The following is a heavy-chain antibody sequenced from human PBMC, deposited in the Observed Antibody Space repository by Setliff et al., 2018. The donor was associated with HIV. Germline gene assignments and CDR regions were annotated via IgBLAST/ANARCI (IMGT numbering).Heavy chain of an antibody. CDR2: IYYSGST. V-gene: IGHV4-39*07. CDR1: GGSISSSSYY. D-gene: IGHD6-19*01. Sequence: PSETLSLTCTVSGGSISSSSYYWGWIRQPPGKGLEWIGNIYYSGSTCYNPSFKSRVTISVDTSKNQFSLKLSSVTAADTAVYYCARLRIAVAGTLYWYFDLWGRGTLVTVSS. CDR3: ARLRIAVAGTLYWYFDL. J-gene: IGHJ2*01.